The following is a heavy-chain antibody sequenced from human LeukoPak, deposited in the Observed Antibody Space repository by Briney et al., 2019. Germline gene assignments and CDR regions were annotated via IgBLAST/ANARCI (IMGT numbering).Heavy chain of an antibody. CDR3: ARDRDNVAGTRGYFDY. Sequence: GGSLRLSCAASGFTFSDYYMSWIRQAPGKGLEWVSYISSSGTTIDYADSVKGRFTISRDNAKNSLFLQMNSLRAEDTALYYCARDRDNVAGTRGYFDYWGQGTLVTVSS. J-gene: IGHJ4*02. D-gene: IGHD6-19*01. V-gene: IGHV3-11*04. CDR1: GFTFSDYY. CDR2: ISSSGTTI.